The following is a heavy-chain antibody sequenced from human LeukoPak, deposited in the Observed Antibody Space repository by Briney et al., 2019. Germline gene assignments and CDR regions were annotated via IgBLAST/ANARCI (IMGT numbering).Heavy chain of an antibody. CDR1: GFTFSDYY. V-gene: IGHV3-11*01. Sequence: GGSLRLSCAASGFTFSDYYMSWIRQAPGKGLEWVSYISSSGSTIYYADSVKGRFTISRDNAKNSLYLQMNSLRAEDTAVYYCAKAMAVAGKKVDYWGQGTLVTVSS. J-gene: IGHJ4*02. CDR2: ISSSGSTI. D-gene: IGHD6-19*01. CDR3: AKAMAVAGKKVDY.